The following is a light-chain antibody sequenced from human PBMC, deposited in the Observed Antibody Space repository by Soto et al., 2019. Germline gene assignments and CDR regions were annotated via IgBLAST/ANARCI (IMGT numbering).Light chain of an antibody. CDR3: QQSYSTPWT. Sequence: DIQMTQSPSSLSASVGDRASITCRASQTISNYLNWYQQKPGEAPKVLIYAASSLQSGVPPRFSGSGSGTDFTLTISTLQPEDFASYYCQQSYSTPWTFGQGTKVEV. CDR1: QTISNY. J-gene: IGKJ1*01. V-gene: IGKV1-39*01. CDR2: AAS.